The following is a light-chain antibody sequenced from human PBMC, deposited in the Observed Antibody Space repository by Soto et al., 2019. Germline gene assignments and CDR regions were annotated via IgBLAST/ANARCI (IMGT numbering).Light chain of an antibody. J-gene: IGLJ3*02. CDR1: SGSVSTSYY. CDR2: STN. V-gene: IGLV8-61*01. Sequence: QAVVTQEPSFSVSPGGTVTLTCGLSSGSVSTSYYPSWYQQTPGQAPRTLIYSTNTRSSGVPDRFSGSILGNKAALTITGAQADDESDYYGVLYMGSGIWVFGGGTKLTVL. CDR3: VLYMGSGIWV.